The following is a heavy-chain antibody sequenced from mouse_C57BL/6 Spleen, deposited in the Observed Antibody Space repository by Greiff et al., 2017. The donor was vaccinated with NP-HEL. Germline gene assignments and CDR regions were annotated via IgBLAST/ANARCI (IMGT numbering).Heavy chain of an antibody. Sequence: QVQLQQPGAELVKPGASVKMSCKASGYTFTSYWITWVKQRPGQGLEWIGDIYPGSGSTNYNEKFKRKATLTVDTSSSTAYRQLSSLTSEDSAVYYCARGDDYDGIADYWGQGTTLTVSS. D-gene: IGHD2-4*01. V-gene: IGHV1-55*01. J-gene: IGHJ2*01. CDR3: ARGDDYDGIADY. CDR2: IYPGSGST. CDR1: GYTFTSYW.